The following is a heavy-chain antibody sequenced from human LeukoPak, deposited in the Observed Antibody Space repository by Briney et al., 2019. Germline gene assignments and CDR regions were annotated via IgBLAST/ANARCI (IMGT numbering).Heavy chain of an antibody. CDR2: IYPGDSDT. V-gene: IGHV5-51*01. D-gene: IGHD3-22*01. Sequence: GESPKISCKGSGYSFTSYWIGWVRQMPGKGLEWMGIIYPGDSDTRYSPSFQGQVTISADKSISTAYLQWSSLKASDTAMYYCARASVFYYYDSSGYYFDYWGQGTLVTVSS. CDR3: ARASVFYYYDSSGYYFDY. J-gene: IGHJ4*02. CDR1: GYSFTSYW.